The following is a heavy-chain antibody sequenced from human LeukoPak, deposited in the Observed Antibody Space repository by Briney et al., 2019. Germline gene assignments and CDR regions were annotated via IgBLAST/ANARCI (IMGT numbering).Heavy chain of an antibody. CDR1: GFTFSSIA. J-gene: IGHJ4*02. CDR3: AKDRRDSSGYYYSRFDY. D-gene: IGHD3-22*01. Sequence: GGSLRLSCAASGFTFSSIAMSWVRQAPGQGLVWVSAISGSGSSTYYADSVRGRITISRDNSKNTLYLQMNSLRAEDTAVYYCAKDRRDSSGYYYSRFDYWGQGTLVTVSS. V-gene: IGHV3-23*01. CDR2: ISGSGSST.